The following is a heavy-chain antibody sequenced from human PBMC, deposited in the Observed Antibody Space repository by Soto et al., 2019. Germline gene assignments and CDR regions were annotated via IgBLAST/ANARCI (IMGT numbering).Heavy chain of an antibody. V-gene: IGHV3-30*14. Sequence: SLTRSYVPPGFTFSSYVIHWVRQAPRKGLEWVALISTDGTEKHYPGSVRGRFTISRDNSKNTLYLKMNSLRTEDTAVYYCVKDGGTLTNVVNSLFDIWGQGTKVTVSS. D-gene: IGHD2-8*01. CDR1: GFTFSSYV. CDR2: ISTDGTEK. J-gene: IGHJ3*02. CDR3: VKDGGTLTNVVNSLFDI.